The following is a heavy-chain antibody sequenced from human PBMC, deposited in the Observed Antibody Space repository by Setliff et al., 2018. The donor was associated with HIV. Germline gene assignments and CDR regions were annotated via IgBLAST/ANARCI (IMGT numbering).Heavy chain of an antibody. CDR2: MNTNTGNT. CDR1: GYSFTNYD. CDR3: ARRARESTALHSDWNDVLFFDY. Sequence: ASVKVSCKASGYSFTNYDINWVRQATGQGLEWMGWMNTNTGNTGYAQKFQGRVTLTRNTSTSTAYMELRSLRSDDTAVYYCARRARESTALHSDWNDVLFFDYWGQGTLVTVSS. D-gene: IGHD1-1*01. J-gene: IGHJ4*02. V-gene: IGHV1-8*02.